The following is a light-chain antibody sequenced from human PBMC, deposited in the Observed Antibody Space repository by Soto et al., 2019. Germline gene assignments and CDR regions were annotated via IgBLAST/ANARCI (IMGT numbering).Light chain of an antibody. CDR1: LRISSD. CDR3: QQYEVYPWT. J-gene: IGKJ1*01. V-gene: IGKV1-39*01. Sequence: DIQMTQSPSSLSASVGDRVTITCRASLRISSDLNWYQQKPGKAPKVLIFGASSLQSGVPSRFSASGSETEFSLTISSLQPDDSATYYCQQYEVYPWTFGQGTKVEI. CDR2: GAS.